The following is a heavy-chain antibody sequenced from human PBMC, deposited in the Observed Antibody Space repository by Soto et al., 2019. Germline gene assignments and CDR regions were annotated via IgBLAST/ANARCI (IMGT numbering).Heavy chain of an antibody. D-gene: IGHD4-17*01. CDR2: ISAYNGNT. CDR1: GYTFTSYG. V-gene: IGHV1-18*01. CDR3: ARDTRDTVTTEGETFDY. J-gene: IGHJ4*02. Sequence: ASVKVSCKASGYTFTSYGISWVRQAPGQGPEWMGWISAYNGNTNYAQKLQGRVTMTTDTSTSTAYMELRSLRSDDTAVYYCARDTRDTVTTEGETFDYWGQGTLVTVSS.